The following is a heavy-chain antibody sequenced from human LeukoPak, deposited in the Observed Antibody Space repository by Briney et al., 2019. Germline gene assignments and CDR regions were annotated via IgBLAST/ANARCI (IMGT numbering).Heavy chain of an antibody. CDR1: GFTVSSNY. CDR3: ARVRISMIVVAYGMDV. D-gene: IGHD3-22*01. V-gene: IGHV4-34*01. Sequence: GSLRLSCAASGFTVSSNYMSWVRQPPGKGLEWIGEINHSGSANYNPSLKSRVTISVDTSKNQFSLKLSSVTAADTAVYYCARVRISMIVVAYGMDVWGQGTMVTVSS. J-gene: IGHJ6*02. CDR2: INHSGSA.